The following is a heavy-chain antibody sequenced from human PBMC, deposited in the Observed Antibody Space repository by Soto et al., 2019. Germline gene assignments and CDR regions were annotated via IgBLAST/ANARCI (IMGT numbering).Heavy chain of an antibody. Sequence: QMQLVQSGPEVKKPGSSVKVSCKASGDSFGSYAVSWVRQAPGQGLEWMGAIFPVFGTTNYTQKFQGRVTITADDSTTTAYMELSSLRSDDTAVYYCAREPFGRFDPWGQGTLVTVSS. CDR1: GDSFGSYA. D-gene: IGHD3-10*01. CDR3: AREPFGRFDP. J-gene: IGHJ5*02. CDR2: IFPVFGTT. V-gene: IGHV1-69*01.